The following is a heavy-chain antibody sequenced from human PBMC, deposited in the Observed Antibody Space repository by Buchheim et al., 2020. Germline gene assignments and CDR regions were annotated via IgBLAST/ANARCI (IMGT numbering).Heavy chain of an antibody. CDR1: GFTFSSYG. J-gene: IGHJ6*03. V-gene: IGHV3-30*18. D-gene: IGHD1-1*01. CDR3: AKVGETGPYYYYYMDV. CDR2: ISYDGSNK. Sequence: QVQLVESGGGVVQPGRSLRLSCAASGFTFSSYGMHWVRQAPGKGLEWVAVISYDGSNKYYAGSVKGRFTISRDNSKNTLYLQMNSLRAEDTAVYYCAKVGETGPYYYYYMDVWGKGTT.